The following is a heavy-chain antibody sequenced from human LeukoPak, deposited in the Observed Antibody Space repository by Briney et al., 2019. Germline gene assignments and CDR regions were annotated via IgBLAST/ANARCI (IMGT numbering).Heavy chain of an antibody. Sequence: ASVKVSCKASGYTFTSYYMHWVRQAPGQGLEWMGIINPSGGSTSYAQKFQGRVTMTRDTSTSTVHMELSSLRSEDTAVYYCARGREWLFDLDYYGMDVWGQGTTVTVSS. V-gene: IGHV1-46*01. CDR3: ARGREWLFDLDYYGMDV. J-gene: IGHJ6*02. D-gene: IGHD5-12*01. CDR2: INPSGGST. CDR1: GYTFTSYY.